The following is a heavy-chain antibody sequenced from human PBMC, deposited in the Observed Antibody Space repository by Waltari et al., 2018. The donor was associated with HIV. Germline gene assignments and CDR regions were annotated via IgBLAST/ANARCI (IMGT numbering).Heavy chain of an antibody. CDR3: ASLNSSGYAAFDY. D-gene: IGHD3-22*01. CDR2: IWYDGSNK. J-gene: IGHJ4*02. Sequence: QVQLVESGGGVVQPGRSLRLSCAASGFTFSSYGMHWVRQAPGKGLEWVAVIWYDGSNKYYADSVKGRFTISRDNSKNTLYLQMNSLRAEDTAVYYCASLNSSGYAAFDYWGQGTLVTVSS. V-gene: IGHV3-33*01. CDR1: GFTFSSYG.